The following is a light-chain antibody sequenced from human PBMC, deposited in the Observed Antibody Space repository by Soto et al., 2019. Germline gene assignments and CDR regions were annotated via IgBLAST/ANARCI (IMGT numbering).Light chain of an antibody. V-gene: IGKV1-5*03. Sequence: DIQMTQSPSTLSASVGDSVIITCRASQSISSWLAWYQQKPGKAPKLLIYGASSLDSGVPSRFSGSRSGTEFTLTISSLQPDDFATYYCQHYDGYSALTFGGGTKVEIK. CDR3: QHYDGYSALT. J-gene: IGKJ4*01. CDR1: QSISSW. CDR2: GAS.